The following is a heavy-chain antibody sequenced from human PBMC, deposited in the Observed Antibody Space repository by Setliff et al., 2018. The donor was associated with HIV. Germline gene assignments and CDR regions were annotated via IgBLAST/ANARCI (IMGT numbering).Heavy chain of an antibody. CDR2: IKLHGSEK. CDR3: VRDVYTSNWYLNWFDP. CDR1: GFDFSTYW. J-gene: IGHJ5*02. D-gene: IGHD6-13*01. V-gene: IGHV3-7*01. Sequence: GSLRLSCEGSGFDFSTYWMSWVRQAPGKGLEWVANIKLHGSEKYYVDSVQGRFTIPRDDAKNSLYLQMNSVRVEDTAVYYCVRDVYTSNWYLNWFDPWGQGTLVTVSS.